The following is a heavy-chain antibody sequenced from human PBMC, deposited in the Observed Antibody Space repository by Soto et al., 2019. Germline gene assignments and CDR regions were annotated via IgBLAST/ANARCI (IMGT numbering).Heavy chain of an antibody. CDR2: ISYDGSNK. V-gene: IGHV3-30-3*01. J-gene: IGHJ6*02. D-gene: IGHD5-12*01. CDR1: GFTFSSYA. Sequence: GGSLRLSCAASGFTFSSYAMHWVRQAPGKGLEWVAVISYDGSNKYYADSVKGRFTIPRDNSKNTLYLQMNSLRAEDTAVYYCARDYYRFNSGYGFSMDVWGQGTTVTVS. CDR3: ARDYYRFNSGYGFSMDV.